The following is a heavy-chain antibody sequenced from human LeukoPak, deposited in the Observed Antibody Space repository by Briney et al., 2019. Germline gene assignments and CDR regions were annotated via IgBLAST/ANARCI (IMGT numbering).Heavy chain of an antibody. J-gene: IGHJ4*02. CDR3: ARVHGYYDILTGYYRYYFDY. Sequence: SETLSLTCAVYDGSFSGYYWTWIRQPPGKGLEWIGEINHSGSTNYNPSLKSRVTISVDTSKNQFSLKLTSVTAADTAVNYCARVHGYYDILTGYYRYYFDYWGQGTLVTVSS. CDR2: INHSGST. V-gene: IGHV4-34*01. D-gene: IGHD3-9*01. CDR1: DGSFSGYY.